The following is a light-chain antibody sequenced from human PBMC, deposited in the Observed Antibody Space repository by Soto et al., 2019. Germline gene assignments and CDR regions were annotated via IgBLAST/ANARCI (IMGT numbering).Light chain of an antibody. CDR1: SSDVGGYNY. CDR2: DVS. J-gene: IGLJ2*01. CDR3: SLYTPSSTLI. Sequence: QSALTQPASVSGSPGQSITISCTGTSSDVGGYNYVSWYQQHPGKAPKLRIYDVSNRPSGVSNRFSGSKSGNTASLTISGLQAEDEADYYCSLYTPSSTLIFGGGTKLTVL. V-gene: IGLV2-14*01.